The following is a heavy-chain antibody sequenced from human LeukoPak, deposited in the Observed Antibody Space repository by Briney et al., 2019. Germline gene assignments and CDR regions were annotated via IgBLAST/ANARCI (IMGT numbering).Heavy chain of an antibody. D-gene: IGHD6-19*01. CDR2: IHYKGST. CDR3: ARRDTGWNYCDY. CDR1: GDSLNGHY. V-gene: IGHV4-59*08. J-gene: IGHJ4*02. Sequence: SETLSLTCPISGDSLNGHYWSWIRQPPGKRLEWIGDIHYKGSTNYNLSLKSRVTISVDTSKNHLSLNLTSVLAADTAIYYCARRDTGWNYCDYWGQGILVTVSS.